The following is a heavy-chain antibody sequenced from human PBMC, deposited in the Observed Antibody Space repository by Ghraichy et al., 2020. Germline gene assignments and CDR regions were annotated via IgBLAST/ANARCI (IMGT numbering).Heavy chain of an antibody. J-gene: IGHJ4*02. CDR3: ARIREPHYFDF. V-gene: IGHV3-21*01. D-gene: IGHD1-26*01. CDR1: GFSFSADN. Sequence: GGSLRLSCAASGFSFSADNMIWVRQAPGEGLEWVSSIGFSSINKHYAQSVKGRFTISRDNADNSLYLQMDSLRAEDTAVYYCARIREPHYFDFWGQGTLVTVSS. CDR2: IGFSSINK.